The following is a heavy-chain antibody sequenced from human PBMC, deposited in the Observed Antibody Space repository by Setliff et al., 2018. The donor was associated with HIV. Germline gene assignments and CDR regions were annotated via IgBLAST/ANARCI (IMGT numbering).Heavy chain of an antibody. CDR3: ARGSGYPWYFDP. CDR1: GGSISSGSYY. CDR2: IYTSGST. V-gene: IGHV4-61*02. Sequence: PSETLSLTCTVSGGSISSGSYYWSWIRQPAGKGLEWIGRIYTSGSTNYNPSLKSRVTISVDTSKNQFSLKLTSVTAADTAVYYCARGSGYPWYFDPWGRGTLVTVSS. J-gene: IGHJ2*01. D-gene: IGHD3-22*01.